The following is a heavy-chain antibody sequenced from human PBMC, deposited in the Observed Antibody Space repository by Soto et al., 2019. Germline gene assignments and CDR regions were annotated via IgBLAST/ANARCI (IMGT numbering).Heavy chain of an antibody. J-gene: IGHJ6*02. D-gene: IGHD3-3*01. V-gene: IGHV4-34*01. CDR1: GGSFSGYY. CDR2: INHSGST. Sequence: SETLSLTCAVFGGSFSGYYWNWVRQAPGKGLEWIGEINHSGSTNYNPSLKSRVTISVDTSKNQFSLKLSSVTAADTAVYYCARLGSFYDCLSGYGPGYYGMDVWGQGTTVTGSS. CDR3: ARLGSFYDCLSGYGPGYYGMDV.